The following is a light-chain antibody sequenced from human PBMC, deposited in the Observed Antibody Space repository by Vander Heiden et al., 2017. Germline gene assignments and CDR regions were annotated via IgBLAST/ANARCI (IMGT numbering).Light chain of an antibody. CDR2: DAS. CDR3: QLRIIGPPQLT. V-gene: IGKV3-11*01. CDR1: QSVSSD. J-gene: IGKJ4*01. Sequence: EIVLTQSPATLSLSPGERATLSCRASQSVSSDLAWYQQRPGQAPRLLIYDASKRATGIPGRFSGSGYGTDFTLTISSLEPEDFAIYYCQLRIIGPPQLTFGGGSRVEIK.